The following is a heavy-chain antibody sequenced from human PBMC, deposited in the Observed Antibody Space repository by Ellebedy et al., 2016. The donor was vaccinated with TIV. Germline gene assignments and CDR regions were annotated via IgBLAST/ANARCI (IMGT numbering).Heavy chain of an antibody. CDR2: PQQDGHGK. Sequence: GESLKISCAASGFDFNNYWMTCVRQPPGYALERVANPQQDGHGKHDVDSVRGRFINSRDNVKDSLYLELKDLNAEDTAVYFSATERGGVFEYWGQGTPVTVSS. J-gene: IGHJ4*02. D-gene: IGHD3-16*01. CDR1: GFDFNNYW. CDR3: ATERGGVFEY. V-gene: IGHV3-7*01.